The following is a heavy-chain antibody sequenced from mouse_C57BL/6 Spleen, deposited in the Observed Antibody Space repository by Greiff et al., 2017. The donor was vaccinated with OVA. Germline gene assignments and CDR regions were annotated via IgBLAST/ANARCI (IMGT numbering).Heavy chain of an antibody. CDR2: IDPSDSET. J-gene: IGHJ2*01. CDR1: GYTFTSYW. D-gene: IGHD1-2*01. V-gene: IGHV1-52*01. CDR3: ARSTADTDFFDY. Sequence: QVQLQQSGAELVRPGSSVKLSCKASGYTFTSYWMHWVKQRPIQGLEWIGNIDPSDSETHYNQKFKDKATLTVDKSSSTAYMQLSSLTSEDSAVYYCARSTADTDFFDYWGQGTTLTVSS.